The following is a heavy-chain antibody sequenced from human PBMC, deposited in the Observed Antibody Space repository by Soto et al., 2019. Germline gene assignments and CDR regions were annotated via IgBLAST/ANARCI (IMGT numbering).Heavy chain of an antibody. J-gene: IGHJ6*02. CDR3: ARDEQWLAPSHYGMDV. CDR1: VFIFSNYG. CDR2: IWYDGSNK. Sequence: GWSLRLSCAASVFIFSNYGMHWFRQAPGKGLEWVAAIWYDGSNKYYADSVMGRFTISRDNSKNTLYLQMNSLRVEDTALYYCARDEQWLAPSHYGMDVWGQGTTVTVSS. D-gene: IGHD6-19*01. V-gene: IGHV3-33*01.